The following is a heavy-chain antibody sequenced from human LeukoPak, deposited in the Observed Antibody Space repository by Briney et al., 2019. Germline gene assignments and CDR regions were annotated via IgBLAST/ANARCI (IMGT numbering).Heavy chain of an antibody. CDR2: ISSSGSTI. Sequence: GGSLRLSCAASGFTFSSYEMNWVRQAPGKGLEWCSYISSSGSTIYYADSVKGRFTISRDNAKNSLYLQMNCLRAEDTAVYYCAELGITMIGGVWGKGTTVTISS. CDR1: GFTFSSYE. V-gene: IGHV3-48*03. J-gene: IGHJ6*04. D-gene: IGHD3-10*02. CDR3: AELGITMIGGV.